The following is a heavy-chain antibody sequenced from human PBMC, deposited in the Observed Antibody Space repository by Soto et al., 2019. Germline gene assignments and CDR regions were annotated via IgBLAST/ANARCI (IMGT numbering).Heavy chain of an antibody. J-gene: IGHJ4*02. V-gene: IGHV3-11*01. CDR2: ISSSGTTM. CDR3: AGDPYYYGSAF. CDR1: GFIFSDHY. Sequence: PGGSLRLSCAASGFIFSDHYMTWIRQAPGKGLEWVSKISSSGTTMYYADSVKGRFTVSRDDAQNSLYLQMDSLRAEDTAVYYCAGDPYYYGSAFWGQGTLVTVSS. D-gene: IGHD3-10*01.